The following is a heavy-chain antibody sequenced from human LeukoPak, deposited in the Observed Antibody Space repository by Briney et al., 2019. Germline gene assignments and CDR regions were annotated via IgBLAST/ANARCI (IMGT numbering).Heavy chain of an antibody. Sequence: GRSLRLSCAASGFTFSSYGMHWVRQAPGKGQEWVAVIWYDGSNKYYADSVKGRFTISRDNSKNTLYLQMNSLRAEDTAVYYCARGSGDIVVVPAAMQFDPWGQGTLVTVSS. J-gene: IGHJ5*02. CDR1: GFTFSSYG. V-gene: IGHV3-33*01. CDR3: ARGSGDIVVVPAAMQFDP. D-gene: IGHD2-2*01. CDR2: IWYDGSNK.